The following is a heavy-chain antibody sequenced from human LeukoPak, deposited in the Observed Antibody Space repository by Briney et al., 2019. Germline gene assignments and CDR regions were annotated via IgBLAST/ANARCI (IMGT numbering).Heavy chain of an antibody. V-gene: IGHV4-39*07. CDR1: GGSISSSSYY. CDR2: IYYSGST. CDR3: ARHYVFVSGGSSFDY. Sequence: PSETLSLTCTVSGGSISSSSYYWGWIRQPPGKGLEWIGSIYYSGSTYYNPSLKSRVTISVDTSKNQFSLNLNSVTAADTAVYYCARHYVFVSGGSSFDYWGQGTLVTVSS. D-gene: IGHD3-16*01. J-gene: IGHJ4*02.